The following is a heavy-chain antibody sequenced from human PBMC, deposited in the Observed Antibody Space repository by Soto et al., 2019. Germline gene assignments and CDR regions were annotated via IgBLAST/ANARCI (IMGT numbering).Heavy chain of an antibody. Sequence: SETLSHTCTVSGGSLSSGDYYWSWIRQPPGKGLEWIGTIYNTESTYYNPSLKSRVTMSLHTSKNQFSLNLTSVTAADTAVYYCARLGGVIAASDFDYWGQGALVTVSS. J-gene: IGHJ4*02. D-gene: IGHD2-15*01. CDR3: ARLGGVIAASDFDY. CDR2: IYNTEST. V-gene: IGHV4-39*01. CDR1: GGSLSSGDYY.